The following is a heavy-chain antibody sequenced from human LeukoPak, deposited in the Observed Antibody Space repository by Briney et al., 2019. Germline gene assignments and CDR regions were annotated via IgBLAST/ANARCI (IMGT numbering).Heavy chain of an antibody. CDR2: IYSGGST. CDR3: ARRALYFDY. Sequence: SAGSLRLSCAVSGFIVSSYYMTWVRQPPGKGLEWVSLIYSGGSTYYADSVKGRFTISRDNSKNTLYLQMNSLRAEDTAVYYCARRALYFDYWVQGTLVTVSS. V-gene: IGHV3-53*01. CDR1: GFIVSSYY. J-gene: IGHJ4*02.